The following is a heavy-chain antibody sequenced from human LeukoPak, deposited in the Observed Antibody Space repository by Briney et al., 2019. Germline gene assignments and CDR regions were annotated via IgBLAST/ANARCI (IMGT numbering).Heavy chain of an antibody. Sequence: ASVKVSCKASGYTFTSYGISWVRQAPGQGLEWMGWISAYNGNTNYARKLQGRVTMTTDTSTSTAYMELRSLGSDDTAVYYCARVSYDSMYFDYWGQGTLVTVSS. CDR2: ISAYNGNT. CDR1: GYTFTSYG. V-gene: IGHV1-18*01. D-gene: IGHD3-22*01. J-gene: IGHJ4*02. CDR3: ARVSYDSMYFDY.